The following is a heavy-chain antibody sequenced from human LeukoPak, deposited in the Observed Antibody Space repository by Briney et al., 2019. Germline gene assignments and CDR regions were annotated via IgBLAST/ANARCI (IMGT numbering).Heavy chain of an antibody. J-gene: IGHJ4*02. CDR3: AEGPQLNSGYHPAY. Sequence: GGSLSLSCAAYGFAFSIASLTWVRHLPGKGLEWVSTITCRDDWTHHADSVKGRFTIYRDISKNTLRLQMSSLRVEDTAIYYCAEGPQLNSGYHPAYWGQGTLVTVSS. D-gene: IGHD3-22*01. CDR1: GFAFSIAS. CDR2: ITCRDDWT. V-gene: IGHV3-23*01.